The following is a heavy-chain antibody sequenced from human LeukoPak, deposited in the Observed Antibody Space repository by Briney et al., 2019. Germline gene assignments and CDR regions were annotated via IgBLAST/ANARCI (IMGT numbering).Heavy chain of an antibody. CDR2: ISSSSSTI. CDR3: ARDQWALLERQGDYYYMDV. J-gene: IGHJ6*03. Sequence: GGSLRLSCAASGFTFSSYSMNWVRQAPGKGLEWVSYISSSSSTIYYADSVKGRFTISRDNAKNSLYLQMNSLRAEDTAVYYCARDQWALLERQGDYYYMDVWGKGTTVTVSS. D-gene: IGHD1-1*01. CDR1: GFTFSSYS. V-gene: IGHV3-48*01.